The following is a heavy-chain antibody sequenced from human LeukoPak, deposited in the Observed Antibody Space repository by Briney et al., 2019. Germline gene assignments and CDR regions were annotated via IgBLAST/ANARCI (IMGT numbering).Heavy chain of an antibody. Sequence: GASVKVSCKASGYTFTSYGISWVRQAPGQGLEWMGGIIPIFGTANYAQKFQGRVTITTDESTSTAYMELSSLRSEDTAVYYCARMTTVTPTSDYWGQGTLVTVSS. D-gene: IGHD4-17*01. V-gene: IGHV1-69*05. CDR2: IIPIFGTA. CDR3: ARMTTVTPTSDY. J-gene: IGHJ4*02. CDR1: GYTFTSYG.